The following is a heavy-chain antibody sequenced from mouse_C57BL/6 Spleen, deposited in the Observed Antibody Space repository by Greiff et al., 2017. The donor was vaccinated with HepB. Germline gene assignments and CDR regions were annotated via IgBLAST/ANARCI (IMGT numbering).Heavy chain of an antibody. CDR1: GFTFSDYG. CDR3: ARDFLSWFAY. J-gene: IGHJ3*01. V-gene: IGHV5-17*01. CDR2: ISSGSSTI. Sequence: EVKLQESGGGLVKPGGSLKLSCAASGFTFSDYGMHWVRQAPEKGLEWVAYISSGSSTIYYADTVKGRFTISRDNAKNTLFLQMTSLRSEDTAMYYCARDFLSWFAYWGQGTLVTVSA.